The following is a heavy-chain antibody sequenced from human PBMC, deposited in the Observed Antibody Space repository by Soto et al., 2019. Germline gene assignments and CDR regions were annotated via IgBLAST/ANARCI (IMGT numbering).Heavy chain of an antibody. J-gene: IGHJ4*02. Sequence: QVHLQESGPGLVRPSGTLSLTCAVSGASIISTTSHNWWSWVRQPPGKGLEWIGELYHSGSTNYNPSLKSRVTMSVDKSTNQFSLRLTSVTAADTAVYYCARMVGATLVDFWGQGTLVTVSS. CDR2: LYHSGST. CDR1: GASIISTTSHNW. CDR3: ARMVGATLVDF. D-gene: IGHD1-26*01. V-gene: IGHV4-4*02.